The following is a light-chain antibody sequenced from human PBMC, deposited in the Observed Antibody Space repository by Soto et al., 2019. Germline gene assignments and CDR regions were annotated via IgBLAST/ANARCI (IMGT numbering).Light chain of an antibody. CDR2: EVS. CDR1: SSDVGGYNF. CDR3: SSYTSSVTLV. J-gene: IGLJ3*02. V-gene: IGLV2-14*01. Sequence: QSALTQPASVSGSPGQSITISCTGTSSDVGGYNFVSWYQQHPGRAPKLMIYEVSNRPSGVSYRFSGSKSGNTASLTISGLQADDEADYYCSSYTSSVTLVFGGGTKLTVL.